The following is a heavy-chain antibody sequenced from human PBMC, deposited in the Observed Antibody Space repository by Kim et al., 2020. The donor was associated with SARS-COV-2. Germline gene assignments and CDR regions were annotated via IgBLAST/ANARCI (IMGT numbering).Heavy chain of an antibody. J-gene: IGHJ3*02. V-gene: IGHV1-18*01. CDR3: ARCGDTAMPDAFDI. Sequence: AQKLQGRVTMTTDTSTSTAYMELRSLRSDDTAVYYCARCGDTAMPDAFDIWGQGTMVTVSS. D-gene: IGHD5-18*01.